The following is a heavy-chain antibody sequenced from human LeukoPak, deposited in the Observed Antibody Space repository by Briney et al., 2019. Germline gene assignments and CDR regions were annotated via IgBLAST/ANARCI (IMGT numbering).Heavy chain of an antibody. J-gene: IGHJ4*02. CDR2: ITGSGGGT. D-gene: IGHD1-26*01. CDR3: AKDFRSAELHF. Sequence: PGGSLRLSCATSQFKFNNYGMTWVRQAPGKGLEWVSSITGSGGGTQYADSVQGRFTISRDNSKNTLYLQMNSLRAEDTAVYYCAKDFRSAELHFWGQGTLVTVSS. V-gene: IGHV3-23*01. CDR1: QFKFNNYG.